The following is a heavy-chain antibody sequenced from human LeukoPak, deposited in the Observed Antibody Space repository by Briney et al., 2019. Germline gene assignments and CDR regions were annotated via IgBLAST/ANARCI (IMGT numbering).Heavy chain of an antibody. J-gene: IGHJ4*02. CDR3: SRNPGRITMVRGVITYFEY. Sequence: GASVKVSCKASGYTFTGYYMHWVRQAPGQGLEWMGWINPNSGGTNCPQKFQGRVTMTSDTAIRTALMEVGRLRSDDTAVYYFSRNPGRITMVRGVITYFEYWGQGTLVTVSS. CDR1: GYTFTGYY. V-gene: IGHV1-2*02. D-gene: IGHD3-10*01. CDR2: INPNSGGT.